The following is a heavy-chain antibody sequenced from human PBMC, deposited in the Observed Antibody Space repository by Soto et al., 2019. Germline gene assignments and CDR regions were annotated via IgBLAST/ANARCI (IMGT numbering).Heavy chain of an antibody. CDR3: ARDRATYYYDSSGYYYYGMDV. D-gene: IGHD3-22*01. Sequence: PSETLSLTCTVSGGSISSYYWGWIRQPPGKGLEWIGYIYYSGSTNYNPSLKSRVTISVDTSKNQFSLKLSSVTAADTAVYYCARDRATYYYDSSGYYYYGMDVWGQGTTVTVSS. CDR2: IYYSGST. V-gene: IGHV4-59*01. CDR1: GGSISSYY. J-gene: IGHJ6*02.